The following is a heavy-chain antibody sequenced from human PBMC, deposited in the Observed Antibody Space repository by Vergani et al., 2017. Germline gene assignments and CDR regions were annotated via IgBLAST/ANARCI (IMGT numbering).Heavy chain of an antibody. CDR1: GYTFTGYY. Sequence: VQLVQSGAEVKTPGASVKVSCKASGYTFTGYYLHWVRQAPGQGREWMGWINPNSGGTKYAQKFQGRVTMTRDTSISTAYMELSRLRSDDTAVYYCARDLSTNGAPGDYWGQGTLVTVSS. V-gene: IGHV1-2*02. CDR2: INPNSGGT. CDR3: ARDLSTNGAPGDY. J-gene: IGHJ4*02. D-gene: IGHD2-8*01.